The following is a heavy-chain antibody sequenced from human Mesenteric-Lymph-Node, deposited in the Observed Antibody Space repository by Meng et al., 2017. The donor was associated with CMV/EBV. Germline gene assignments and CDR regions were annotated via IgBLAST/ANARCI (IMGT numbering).Heavy chain of an antibody. V-gene: IGHV3-9*01. J-gene: IGHJ4*01. CDR3: ATELPNTPVIAY. CDR2: ISWNSGSV. CDR1: GFIFDDYV. Sequence: GGSLRLSCAASGFIFDDYVMHWVRQAPGKGLEWVSGISWNSGSVGYADFVKGRFTISRDNAKNSLSLQMSSLRADDTALYYCATELPNTPVIAYWGHGTLVTVSS. D-gene: IGHD2-21*01.